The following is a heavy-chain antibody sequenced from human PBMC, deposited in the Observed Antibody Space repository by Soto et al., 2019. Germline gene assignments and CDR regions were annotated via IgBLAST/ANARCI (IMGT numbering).Heavy chain of an antibody. CDR2: ISSGLPDI. CDR3: ARDHLGIAAGDFDL. J-gene: IGHJ4*02. V-gene: IGHV3-21*02. Sequence: EDQLVESGGGLVKPGGSLRLSCAASGFSFDTYNMNWVRQAPGKGLEWVSSISSGLPDIFYADSVRGRFTISRDDAKKSLFLQMNSLRADDTAVYYCARDHLGIAAGDFDLWGQGTLVTVSS. D-gene: IGHD6-19*01. CDR1: GFSFDTYN.